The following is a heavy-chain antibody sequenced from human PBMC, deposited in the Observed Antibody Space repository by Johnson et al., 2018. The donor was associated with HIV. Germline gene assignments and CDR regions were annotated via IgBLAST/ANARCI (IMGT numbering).Heavy chain of an antibody. V-gene: IGHV3-30*03. J-gene: IGHJ3*02. Sequence: QVQLVESGGVVVQPGRSLRLSCAASGFTFSNYDMDWVRQAPGKGLEWVVGISYDGGKKYYRDSVKGRFTISRDNSKNTLYLQMNSLRAEDTAVYYCTTGRPSSAAFDIWGQGTMVTVSS. CDR1: GFTFSNYD. CDR3: TTGRPSSAAFDI. CDR2: ISYDGGKK.